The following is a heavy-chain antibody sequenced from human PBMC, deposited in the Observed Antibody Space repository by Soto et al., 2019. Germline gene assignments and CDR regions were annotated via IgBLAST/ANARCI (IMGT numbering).Heavy chain of an antibody. J-gene: IGHJ4*02. V-gene: IGHV4-39*01. D-gene: IGHD1-26*01. CDR1: GGSISSSSYY. CDR3: ARHAPHDWEWELTLFDY. Sequence: QLQLQESGPGLVKPSETLSLTCTVSGGSISSSSYYWGWIRQPPGKGLEWIGSIYYSGSTYYNPSLKSRVTISVDTSKNQFSLKLSSVTAADTAVYYCARHAPHDWEWELTLFDYWGQGTLVTVSS. CDR2: IYYSGST.